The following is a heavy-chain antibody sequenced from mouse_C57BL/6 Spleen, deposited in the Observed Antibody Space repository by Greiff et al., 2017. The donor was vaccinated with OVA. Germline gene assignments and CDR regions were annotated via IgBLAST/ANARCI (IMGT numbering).Heavy chain of an antibody. CDR3: ARDWGPIDY. V-gene: IGHV5-16*01. CDR1: GFTFSDYY. D-gene: IGHD4-1*01. J-gene: IGHJ2*01. Sequence: DVQLVESEGGLVQPGRSMKLSCTASGFTFSDYYMAWVRQVPEKGLEWVANTNYDGSSTYYLDSLKSRFIISRDNAKNILYLQMSSLKSEDTATYYCARDWGPIDYWGQGTTLTVSS. CDR2: TNYDGSST.